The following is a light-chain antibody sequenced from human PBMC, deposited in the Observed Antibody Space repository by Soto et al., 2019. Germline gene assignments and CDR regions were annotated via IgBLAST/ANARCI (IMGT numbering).Light chain of an antibody. Sequence: VMTQSPATLSLSPWEGFTLSCRAIQGIGDTLACYQHKPGQTPKLLIYDTSTRATGVPARFSGSRSGPESTLTINSLQSKDFAIYYCQPYNNWPLTFGGGTKVDIK. CDR3: QPYNNWPLT. CDR1: QGIGDT. V-gene: IGKV3-15*01. CDR2: DTS. J-gene: IGKJ4*01.